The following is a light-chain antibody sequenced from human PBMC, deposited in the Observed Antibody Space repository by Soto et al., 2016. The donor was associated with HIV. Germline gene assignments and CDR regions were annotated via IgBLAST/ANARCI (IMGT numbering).Light chain of an antibody. J-gene: IGLJ2*01. V-gene: IGLV3-1*01. CDR1: KLGDRY. CDR2: QDK. Sequence: SYELTQSPSVSVSPGQTASITCSGDKLGDRYACWYQQKPGQSPVLVIYQDKKRPSGIPERFSGSNSGNTATLTIGGTQAMDEADYYCQAWDSSTVVFGGGTKLTVL. CDR3: QAWDSSTVV.